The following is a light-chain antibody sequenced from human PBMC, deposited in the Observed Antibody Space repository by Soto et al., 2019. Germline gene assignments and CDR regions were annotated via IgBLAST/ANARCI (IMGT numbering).Light chain of an antibody. CDR1: RSDIGSNY. V-gene: IGLV1-47*01. Sequence: QSVLTQPPSASGTPGQRVTLSCSGSRSDIGSNYVYWYQHLPGMAPKLLIYRNDQRPSGVPDRISGSRSGTSASLAIIGLRSEDEADYYCASWDDTLSVPIFGGGTKLTVL. J-gene: IGLJ2*01. CDR2: RND. CDR3: ASWDDTLSVPI.